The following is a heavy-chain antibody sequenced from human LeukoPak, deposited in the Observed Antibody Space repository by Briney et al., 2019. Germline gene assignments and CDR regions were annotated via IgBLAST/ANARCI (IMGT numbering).Heavy chain of an antibody. Sequence: SETLSFTCTVSGGSISSGGYYWSWIRQPPGKGLEWIGYIYHSGSTYYNPSLKSRVTISVDRSKNQFSLKLSSVTAADTAVYYCARGTAMVIDYWGQGTLVTVSS. CDR2: IYHSGST. CDR3: ARGTAMVIDY. CDR1: GGSISSGGYY. V-gene: IGHV4-30-2*01. J-gene: IGHJ4*02. D-gene: IGHD5-18*01.